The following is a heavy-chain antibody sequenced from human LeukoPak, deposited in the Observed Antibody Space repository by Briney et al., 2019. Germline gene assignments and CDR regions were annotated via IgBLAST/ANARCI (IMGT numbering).Heavy chain of an antibody. CDR2: ISAYNGNT. Sequence: ASVKVSCKASGYTFTSYGISWVRQAPGQGLEWMGWISAYNGNTNYAQKLQGRVTMTTDTSTSTAYMELRSLRSDDTAVYYCARDYGDPTRGSGNAAEYFQHWGQGTLVTVSS. D-gene: IGHD4-17*01. V-gene: IGHV1-18*01. J-gene: IGHJ1*01. CDR3: ARDYGDPTRGSGNAAEYFQH. CDR1: GYTFTSYG.